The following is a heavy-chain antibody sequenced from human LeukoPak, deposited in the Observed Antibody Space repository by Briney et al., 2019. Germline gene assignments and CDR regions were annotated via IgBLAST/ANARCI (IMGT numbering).Heavy chain of an antibody. CDR1: GFTFSSYG. J-gene: IGHJ4*02. CDR3: AKDYYYGSGSCYAPDRYYFDY. Sequence: GGSLRLSCAASGFTFSSYGMHWVRQAPGKGLEWVAFIRYDGSNKYYADSVKGRFTISRDNSKNTLYLQMNSLRAEDTAVYYCAKDYYYGSGSCYAPDRYYFDYWGQGTLVTVSS. CDR2: IRYDGSNK. D-gene: IGHD3-10*01. V-gene: IGHV3-30*02.